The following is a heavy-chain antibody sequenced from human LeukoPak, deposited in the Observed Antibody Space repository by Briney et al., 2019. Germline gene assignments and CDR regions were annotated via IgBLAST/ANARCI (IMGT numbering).Heavy chain of an antibody. Sequence: PSETLSLTCTVSGYSVSSGYYWGWIRPAPGKGLEWIGKIYHSGSTYYRPSLRRRITISGDTSKNQFSLKLSSVTAAETAVYYCARSPRLGRYGYGPWELPVSYFDYWGQGTLVTVSS. CDR1: GYSVSSGYY. J-gene: IGHJ4*02. D-gene: IGHD1-26*01. V-gene: IGHV4-38-2*02. CDR2: IYHSGST. CDR3: ARSPRLGRYGYGPWELPVSYFDY.